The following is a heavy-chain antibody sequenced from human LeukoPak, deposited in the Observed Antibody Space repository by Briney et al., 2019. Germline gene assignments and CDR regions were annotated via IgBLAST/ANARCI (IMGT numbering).Heavy chain of an antibody. J-gene: IGHJ6*03. Sequence: SETLSLTCTVSGGSISSYYWSWIRQPAGKGLEWIGRIYTSGSTNYNPSLKSRVTMSVDTSKNQSSLKLSSVTAADTAVYYCARDYYDSSGYYSYYYYYMDVWGKGTTVTVSS. CDR3: ARDYYDSSGYYSYYYYYMDV. D-gene: IGHD3-22*01. CDR2: IYTSGST. V-gene: IGHV4-4*07. CDR1: GGSISSYY.